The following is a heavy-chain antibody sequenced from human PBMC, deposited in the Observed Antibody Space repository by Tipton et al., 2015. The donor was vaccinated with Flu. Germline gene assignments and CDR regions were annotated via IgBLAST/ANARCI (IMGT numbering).Heavy chain of an antibody. V-gene: IGHV4-34*01. J-gene: IGHJ6*03. CDR1: GGSFSGYY. CDR2: INQNGSS. Sequence: TLSLTCAVYGGSFSGYYWTRIRQPPGKGLEWIGEINQNGSSSYNPSLKSRVSISVDTSKNQFSLNLRSVTAADTAVYYCARGWGLGAANYHYMDVWGEGTTVTVSS. CDR3: ARGWGLGAANYHYMDV. D-gene: IGHD3-16*01.